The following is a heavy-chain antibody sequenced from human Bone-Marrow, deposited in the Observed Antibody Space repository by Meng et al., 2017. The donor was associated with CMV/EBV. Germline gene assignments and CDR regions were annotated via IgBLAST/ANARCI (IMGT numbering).Heavy chain of an antibody. J-gene: IGHJ5*02. V-gene: IGHV4-39*07. CDR2: IYYSGGT. Sequence: SETLSLTCTVSGGSISNSIYYWGWIRQAPGKGLEWIGNIYYSGGTYFSPSLKSRVTISVEKSENQFSLKVNTVTAADTAVYYCARDAPGDRPFDSVVVPATIPKTSRKFDPWGQGTLVTVSS. CDR3: ARDAPGDRPFDSVVVPATIPKTSRKFDP. D-gene: IGHD2-2*02. CDR1: GGSISNSIYY.